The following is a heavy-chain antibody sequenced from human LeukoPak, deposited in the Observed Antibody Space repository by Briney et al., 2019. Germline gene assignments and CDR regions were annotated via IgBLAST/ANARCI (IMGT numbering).Heavy chain of an antibody. J-gene: IGHJ3*02. CDR3: AKATCSSTSCYPSDAFDI. CDR2: ISWNSGSI. CDR1: GFAFDDYA. D-gene: IGHD2-2*01. V-gene: IGHV3-9*03. Sequence: GGSLRLSCAASGFAFDDYAMHWVRQAPGKGLEWVSGISWNSGSIGYADSVKGRFTISRDNAKNSLYLQMNSLRAEDMALYYCAKATCSSTSCYPSDAFDIWGQGTMVTVSS.